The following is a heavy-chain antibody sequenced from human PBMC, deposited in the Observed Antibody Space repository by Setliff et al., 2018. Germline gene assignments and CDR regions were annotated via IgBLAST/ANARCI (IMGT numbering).Heavy chain of an antibody. CDR3: ATSGFCSAGSCYSFDD. CDR1: GDSISSRPFY. D-gene: IGHD6-19*01. J-gene: IGHJ4*02. V-gene: IGHV4-61*09. Sequence: LSLTCTVSGDSISSRPFYWGWFRQPAGKELEWIGQIYTSWSTIYNPSLRSRVTMSVDTAKNRFSLNLTSVTAADTAVYYCATSGFCSAGSCYSFDDWGQGALVTVSS. CDR2: IYTSWST.